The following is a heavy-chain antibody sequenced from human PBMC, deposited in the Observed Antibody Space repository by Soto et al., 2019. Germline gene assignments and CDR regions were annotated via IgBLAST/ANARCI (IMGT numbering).Heavy chain of an antibody. CDR3: TGTSVDTSMVVYYYGMDV. CDR2: IYYTGTT. Sequence: QVQLQESGPGLVKPSETLSLTCAVSGGSISSYYWNWIRQPPGKGLEYLGYIYYTGTTNYNPSLKSRLTFSIDPSKNQFSLKLSSVSAADTAMYYCTGTSVDTSMVVYYYGMDVWGQGTAVTVSS. J-gene: IGHJ6*02. V-gene: IGHV4-59*01. D-gene: IGHD5-18*01. CDR1: GGSISSYY.